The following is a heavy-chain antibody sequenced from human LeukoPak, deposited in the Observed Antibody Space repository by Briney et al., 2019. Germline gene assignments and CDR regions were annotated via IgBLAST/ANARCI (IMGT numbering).Heavy chain of an antibody. Sequence: ASVKVSCKASGYTFTNYAMHWVRQAPGQRLEWMGWINAGNGNTKYSQKFQGRVTITRDTSASTAYMELSSLRSEDTAVYYCAKTGHSNPNNWFDPWGQGTLVTVSS. CDR1: GYTFTNYA. D-gene: IGHD4-11*01. CDR3: AKTGHSNPNNWFDP. J-gene: IGHJ5*02. V-gene: IGHV1-3*01. CDR2: INAGNGNT.